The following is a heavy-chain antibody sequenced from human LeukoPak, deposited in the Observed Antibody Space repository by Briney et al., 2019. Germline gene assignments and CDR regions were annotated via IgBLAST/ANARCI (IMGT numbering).Heavy chain of an antibody. CDR3: ARYFYDNSGYYPVFDY. CDR2: ISSSGKKT. D-gene: IGHD3-22*01. J-gene: IGHJ4*02. V-gene: IGHV3-11*03. Sequence: PGASLRLSCAPSRFTFSDYYMSWIRQATGKGLEWVSYISSSGKKTKYGDSVKGRPTISRDNAKNSLYLQMNSLRAEDTAVYYCARYFYDNSGYYPVFDYWGQGALVTVSS. CDR1: RFTFSDYY.